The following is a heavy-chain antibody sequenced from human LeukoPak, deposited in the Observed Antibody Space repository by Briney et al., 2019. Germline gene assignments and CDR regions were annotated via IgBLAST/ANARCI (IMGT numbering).Heavy chain of an antibody. Sequence: SVKVSCKTSGGTFSSYAISWVRQAPGQGLEWMGRIIPILGIANYAQKFQGRVTITADKSTSTAYMELSSLRSEDTAVYYCARGTSGWYLFDYWGQGTLVTVSS. CDR1: GGTFSSYA. V-gene: IGHV1-69*04. J-gene: IGHJ4*02. D-gene: IGHD6-19*01. CDR2: IIPILGIA. CDR3: ARGTSGWYLFDY.